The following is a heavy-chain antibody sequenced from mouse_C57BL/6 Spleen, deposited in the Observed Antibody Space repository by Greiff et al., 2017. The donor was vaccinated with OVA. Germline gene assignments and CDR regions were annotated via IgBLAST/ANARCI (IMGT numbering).Heavy chain of an antibody. CDR2: IDPSDSET. J-gene: IGHJ4*01. D-gene: IGHD1-1*01. Sequence: QVQLKHPGAELDTTMSSVKLSCKASGYTFTSYWMHWVKQRPIQGLEWIGNIDPSDSETHYNQKFKDKATLTVDKSSSTAYMQLSSLTSEDSAVYYCARDYGSSSYAMDYWGQGTSVTVSS. CDR1: GYTFTSYW. V-gene: IGHV1-52*01. CDR3: ARDYGSSSYAMDY.